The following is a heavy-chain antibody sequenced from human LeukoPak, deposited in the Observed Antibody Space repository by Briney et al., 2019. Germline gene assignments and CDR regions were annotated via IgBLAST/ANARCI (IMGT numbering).Heavy chain of an antibody. V-gene: IGHV4-34*01. D-gene: IGHD2-2*01. CDR2: INHSGST. J-gene: IGHJ2*01. Sequence: SETLSLTCAVYGGSFSGYYWGWIRQPPGKGLEWIGEINHSGSTNYNPSLKSRVTISVDTSKNQFSLKLSSVTAADTAVYYCARGIVLVPAAKEYFDLWGRGTLVTVSS. CDR1: GGSFSGYY. CDR3: ARGIVLVPAAKEYFDL.